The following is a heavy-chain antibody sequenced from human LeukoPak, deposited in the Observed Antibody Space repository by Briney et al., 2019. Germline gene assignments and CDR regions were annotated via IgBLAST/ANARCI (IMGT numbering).Heavy chain of an antibody. V-gene: IGHV3-74*01. CDR3: AREGRGGYYGFDY. CDR1: VFTFISSW. J-gene: IGHJ4*02. CDR2: INSDGSST. D-gene: IGHD3-3*01. Sequence: PGGSLRLSCAASVFTFISSWMHWVRQAPGKGLVWVSRINSDGSSTNYADSVKGRFTISRDNAQNTLYLQMNSLRAEDTAVYYCAREGRGGYYGFDYWGQGTLVTVSS.